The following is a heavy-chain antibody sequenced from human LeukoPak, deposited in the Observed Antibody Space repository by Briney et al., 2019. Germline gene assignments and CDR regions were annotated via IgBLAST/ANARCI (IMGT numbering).Heavy chain of an antibody. Sequence: GGSLRLSCAASGFTFSSYSMNWVRQAPGKGLEWVSSISSSSSYIYYADSVKGRFTISRDNAKNSLCLQMNSLRAEDTAVYYCARDTSGWYGGDYWGQGTPVTVSS. D-gene: IGHD6-19*01. CDR2: ISSSSSYI. J-gene: IGHJ4*02. CDR3: ARDTSGWYGGDY. V-gene: IGHV3-21*01. CDR1: GFTFSSYS.